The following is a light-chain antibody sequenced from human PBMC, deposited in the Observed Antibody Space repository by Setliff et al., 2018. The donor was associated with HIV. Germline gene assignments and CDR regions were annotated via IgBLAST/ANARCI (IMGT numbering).Light chain of an antibody. J-gene: IGLJ3*02. V-gene: IGLV2-14*01. Sequence: LTQPASVSGSPGQSITISCTGTSSDVGAYNYVSWYQQHPGKAPKLMIYEVSNRPSGVSNRFSGSKSGKTASLTISGLQAEDEAEYYCSSYTTSTTLVFGRGTKVTVL. CDR3: SSYTTSTTLV. CDR2: EVS. CDR1: SSDVGAYNY.